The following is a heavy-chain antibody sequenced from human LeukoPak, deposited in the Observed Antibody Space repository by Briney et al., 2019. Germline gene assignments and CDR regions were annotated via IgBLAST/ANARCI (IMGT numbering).Heavy chain of an antibody. Sequence: PGGSLRLSCAASGFTFSSYEMNWVRQAPGKGLEWVSYISSSGSTKYYADSVKGRFTISRDNTKNSLYLQMNSLRAEDTAVYYCARDLENRQRNIVVVTGPPGDQEGLKTLDNWFDPWGQGTLVTVSS. CDR1: GFTFSSYE. CDR3: ARDLENRQRNIVVVTGPPGDQEGLKTLDNWFDP. D-gene: IGHD2-21*02. V-gene: IGHV3-48*03. CDR2: ISSSGSTK. J-gene: IGHJ5*02.